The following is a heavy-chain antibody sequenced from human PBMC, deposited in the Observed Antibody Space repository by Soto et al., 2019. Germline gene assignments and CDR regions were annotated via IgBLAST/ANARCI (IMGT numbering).Heavy chain of an antibody. J-gene: IGHJ6*02. CDR2: MNPNSGNT. D-gene: IGHD3-3*01. V-gene: IGHV1-8*01. Sequence: ASVKVSCKASGYTFTRYDINWVRQATGQGLEWMGWMNPNSGNTGYAQKFQGRVTMTRNTSISTAYMELSSLRSEDTAVYYCAAGVPITIFGVVKSYGMDVWGQGTTVTVSS. CDR3: AAGVPITIFGVVKSYGMDV. CDR1: GYTFTRYD.